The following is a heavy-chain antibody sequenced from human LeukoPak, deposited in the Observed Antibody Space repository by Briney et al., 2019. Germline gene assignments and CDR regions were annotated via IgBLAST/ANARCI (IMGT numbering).Heavy chain of an antibody. D-gene: IGHD6-19*01. CDR1: GFTLNSYA. CDR2: VSGSGGIT. V-gene: IGHV3-23*01. J-gene: IGHJ4*02. CDR3: AKTTAGNSSGRNPGWPVDY. Sequence: GGSLRLSCAASGFTLNSYAMNWVRQAPGKGLEWVSHVSGSGGITYYADSVKGRFTIFRDNSKNTLYLQMNSLRADDTAVYYCAKTTAGNSSGRNPGWPVDYWGQGALVTVSS.